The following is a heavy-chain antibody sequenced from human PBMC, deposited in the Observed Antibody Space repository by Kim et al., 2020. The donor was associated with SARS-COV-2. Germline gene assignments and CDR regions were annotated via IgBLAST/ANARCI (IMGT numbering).Heavy chain of an antibody. Sequence: GGSLRLSCAASGFTFSSYAMHWVRQAPGKGLEWVAVIWYDGSNKYYADSVKGRFTISRDNSKNTLYLQMNSLRAEDTAVYYCAKAGGGVGYYDFWSGYYGSATAYQYGMDVWGQGTTVTVSS. D-gene: IGHD3-3*01. J-gene: IGHJ6*02. CDR3: AKAGGGVGYYDFWSGYYGSATAYQYGMDV. CDR2: IWYDGSNK. V-gene: IGHV3-33*06. CDR1: GFTFSSYA.